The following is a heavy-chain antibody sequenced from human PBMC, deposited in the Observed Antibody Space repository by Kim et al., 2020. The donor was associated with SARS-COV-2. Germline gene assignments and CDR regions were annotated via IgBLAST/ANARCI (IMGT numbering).Heavy chain of an antibody. CDR3: APRVLTMIVGNDDAFDI. J-gene: IGHJ3*02. Sequence: GKGRFTISRDNSKNTLYLQMNSLRAEETAVYYCAPRVLTMIVGNDDAFDIWGQGTMVTVSS. V-gene: IGHV3-23*01. D-gene: IGHD3-22*01.